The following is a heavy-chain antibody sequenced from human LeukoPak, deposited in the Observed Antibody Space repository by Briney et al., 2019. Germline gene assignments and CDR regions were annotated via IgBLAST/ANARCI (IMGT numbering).Heavy chain of an antibody. D-gene: IGHD1-26*01. J-gene: IGHJ4*02. CDR3: ARGWEPRDY. CDR2: INTDGSST. CDR1: GFTFSSYW. V-gene: IGHV3-74*01. Sequence: PVRSLRPSCAASGFTFSSYWMHWVRHAPPKGLVWVSRINTDGSSTTYADSVKGRFTISRDNAKNTLSLQMNSLRAEDTAVYYCARGWEPRDYWGQGTLVTVSS.